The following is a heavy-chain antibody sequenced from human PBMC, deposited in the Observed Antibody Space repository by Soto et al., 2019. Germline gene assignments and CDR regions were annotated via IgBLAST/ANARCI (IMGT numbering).Heavy chain of an antibody. CDR3: ARDHVIYMVRTRNDAFVF. V-gene: IGHV1-18*01. CDR2: ISAYNGNT. D-gene: IGHD2-8*01. J-gene: IGHJ3*01. Sequence: ASVKVSCKASGYTFTSYGISWVRQAPGQGLEWMGWISAYNGNTNYAQRLQGRVTMTTDTSTSTAYMELRSLRSDDTAVYYCARDHVIYMVRTRNDAFVFSGKALMVTLSS. CDR1: GYTFTSYG.